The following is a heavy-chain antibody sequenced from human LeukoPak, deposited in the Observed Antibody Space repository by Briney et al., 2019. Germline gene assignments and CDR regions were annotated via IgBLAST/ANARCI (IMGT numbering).Heavy chain of an antibody. D-gene: IGHD4-17*01. CDR3: ARDCADYVGYFFFDY. CDR2: ISGSVGST. CDR1: GFTFSRYA. Sequence: GGSLRLSCVASGFTFSRYAMSWVRQAPGEGLECVSHISGSVGSTYYADSARSRFTISRDNSKNTLYLQMNTLRAEDTAIYYCARDCADYVGYFFFDYWGQGTLVTVSS. V-gene: IGHV3-23*01. J-gene: IGHJ4*02.